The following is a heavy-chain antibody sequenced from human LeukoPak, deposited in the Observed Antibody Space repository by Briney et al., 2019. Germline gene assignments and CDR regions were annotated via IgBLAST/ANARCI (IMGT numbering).Heavy chain of an antibody. CDR1: GGSISSSIYY. CDR3: ARRRPVWYSGSYGSLWFDP. V-gene: IGHV4-39*07. D-gene: IGHD1-26*01. J-gene: IGHJ5*02. Sequence: SETLSLTCTVSGGSISSSIYYWGWIRQPPGKGLEWIGSIYYSGSTYDNPSLKSRVTISVDTSKNQFSLKLSSVTAADTAVYYCARRRPVWYSGSYGSLWFDPWGQGTLVTVSS. CDR2: IYYSGST.